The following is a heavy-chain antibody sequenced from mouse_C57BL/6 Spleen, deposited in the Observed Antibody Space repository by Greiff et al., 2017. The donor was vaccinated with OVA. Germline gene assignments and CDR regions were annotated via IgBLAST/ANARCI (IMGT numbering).Heavy chain of an antibody. CDR3: TSAPGAMDY. J-gene: IGHJ4*01. V-gene: IGHV5-17*01. CDR2: ISSGSSII. Sequence: EVKLMESGGGLVKPGGSLKLSCAASGFTFSDYGMHWVRQAPEKGLEWVAYISSGSSIIYYADTVKGRFTISRDNAKNTLSLQMTSLRSEDTAIYYCTSAPGAMDYWGQGTSVTVSS. CDR1: GFTFSDYG.